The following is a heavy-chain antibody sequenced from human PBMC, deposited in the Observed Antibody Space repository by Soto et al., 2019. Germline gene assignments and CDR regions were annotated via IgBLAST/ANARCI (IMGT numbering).Heavy chain of an antibody. CDR3: ARGNPIFDSSGLAFDY. V-gene: IGHV4-31*03. J-gene: IGHJ4*02. CDR1: GGSISSHSNY. D-gene: IGHD3-22*01. Sequence: QLHLQESGPGLVKPSQTLSLTCTVSGGSISSHSNYWSWIRQHPGKGLEWIGYIYYDGRTYFNPSLQSRLSMSVDTSENQFSLKLSSLTAADTAVYFCARGNPIFDSSGLAFDYWGSGTLVTVSS. CDR2: IYYDGRT.